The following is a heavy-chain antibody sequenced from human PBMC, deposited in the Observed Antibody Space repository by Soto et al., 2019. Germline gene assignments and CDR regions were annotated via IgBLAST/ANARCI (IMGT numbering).Heavy chain of an antibody. CDR1: GGAFSGCY. J-gene: IGHJ4*02. D-gene: IGHD3-10*01. Sequence: QVQLQQWGAGLLKTSETLFSTCAAYGGAFSGCYCYWILRPPGEGLEWIGEINPSGSINYNPSLKSRVTISVDTSKNQFSLSLSSVTAADTAVYYCATIVGATTEIRGSPRDSWGQGTLVTVSS. CDR2: INPSGSI. CDR3: ATIVGATTEIRGSPRDS. V-gene: IGHV4-34*02.